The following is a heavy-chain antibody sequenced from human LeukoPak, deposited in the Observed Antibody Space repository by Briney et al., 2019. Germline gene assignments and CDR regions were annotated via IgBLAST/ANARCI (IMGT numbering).Heavy chain of an antibody. V-gene: IGHV3-23*01. D-gene: IGHD3-10*01. CDR3: AKTFYSGSGSELPHH. CDR1: GFTFSSSA. J-gene: IGHJ1*01. CDR2: ISYSGSGT. Sequence: GGTLRLSCAASGFTFSSSAMAWVRHAPGKGLEWVTTISYSGSGTYYADSVKVRFTISRDNSENTVYLQMTSLRVEDTAEYYCAKTFYSGSGSELPHHWGQGTLVTVSS.